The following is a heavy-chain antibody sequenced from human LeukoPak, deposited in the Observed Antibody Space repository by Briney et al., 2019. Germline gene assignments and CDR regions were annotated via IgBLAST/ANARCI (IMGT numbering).Heavy chain of an antibody. Sequence: RASVKVSCKTSGYAFTTYGITWVRQAPGQGLEWMGWIAAYNGHTDYTQKLQGRVTMTIDPSTDTAYMELRSLRSDDTGVYYCARAQVTCPSPHHLDVRGKGTTVTVSS. CDR1: GYAFTTYG. V-gene: IGHV1-18*01. J-gene: IGHJ6*04. CDR3: ARAQVTCPSPHHLDV. CDR2: IAAYNGHT. D-gene: IGHD2-21*02.